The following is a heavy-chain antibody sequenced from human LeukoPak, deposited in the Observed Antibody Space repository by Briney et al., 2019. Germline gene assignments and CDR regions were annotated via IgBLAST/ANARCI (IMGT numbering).Heavy chain of an antibody. CDR2: SSAYNGNT. J-gene: IGHJ2*01. V-gene: IGHV1-18*01. CDR3: ARDQGVTTVNTLDYWYFDL. D-gene: IGHD4-17*01. CDR1: GYTFTSYG. Sequence: GASVTVSCKASGYTFTSYGISWVRQAPGQGLEWMGWSSAYNGNTNYAQKLQGRVTMTTDTSTSTTYKELRSLRSDDTAVYYCARDQGVTTVNTLDYWYFDLWGRGTLVTVSS.